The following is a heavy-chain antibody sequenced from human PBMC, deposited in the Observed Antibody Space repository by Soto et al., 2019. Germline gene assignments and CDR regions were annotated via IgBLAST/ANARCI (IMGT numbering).Heavy chain of an antibody. D-gene: IGHD1-26*01. Sequence: ASVKVSCKASGYTFTGYYVHWVRQAPGQGLEWMGWINPNSGDTYLAQRFQGRVTMNRDTSIGTAYMELRGLTSDDTAEYYCAKGGAIVAAGTRVYLYNAMDVWGQGSPGHRLL. CDR3: AKGGAIVAAGTRVYLYNAMDV. CDR2: INPNSGDT. CDR1: GYTFTGYY. J-gene: IGHJ6*02. V-gene: IGHV1-2*02.